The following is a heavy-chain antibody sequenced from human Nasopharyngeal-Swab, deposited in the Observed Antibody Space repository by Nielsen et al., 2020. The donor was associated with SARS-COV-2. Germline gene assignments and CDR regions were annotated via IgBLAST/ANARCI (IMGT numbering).Heavy chain of an antibody. CDR1: GYSISSGYY. V-gene: IGHV4-38-2*02. J-gene: IGHJ6*02. Sequence: SETLSLTCTVSGYSISSGYYWGRIRQPPGRGLEWIGSIYHSGSTYYNPSLKSRVTISVDTSKNQFSLKLSSVTAADTAVYYCTYSSSWYFYGMDVWGQGTTVTVSS. CDR3: TYSSSWYFYGMDV. D-gene: IGHD6-13*01. CDR2: IYHSGST.